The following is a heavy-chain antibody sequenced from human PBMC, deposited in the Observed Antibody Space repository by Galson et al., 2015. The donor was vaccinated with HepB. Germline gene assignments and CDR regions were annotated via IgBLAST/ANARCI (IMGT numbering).Heavy chain of an antibody. D-gene: IGHD6-19*01. CDR2: ISGSGGST. CDR1: GFTFSSYA. CDR3: AKDWEWLAREGIDY. V-gene: IGHV3-23*01. J-gene: IGHJ4*02. Sequence: SLRLSCAASGFTFSSYAMSWVRQAPGKGLEWVSAISGSGGSTYYADSVKGRFTISRDNSKNTLYLQMNSLRAEATAVYYCAKDWEWLAREGIDYWGQGTLVTVSS.